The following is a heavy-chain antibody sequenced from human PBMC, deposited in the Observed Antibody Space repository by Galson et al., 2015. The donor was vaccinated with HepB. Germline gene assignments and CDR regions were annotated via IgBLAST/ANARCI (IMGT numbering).Heavy chain of an antibody. CDR1: GFTFSSYG. D-gene: IGHD3-10*01. J-gene: IGHJ2*01. V-gene: IGHV3-33*08. CDR3: ARNYGSGNKTPWYFDL. CDR2: IWYDGSNK. Sequence: SLRLSCAASGFTFSSYGMHWVRQAPGKGLEWVAVIWYDGSNKYYADSVKGRFTISRDNSKNTLYLQMNSLRAEDTAVYYCARNYGSGNKTPWYFDLWGRGTLVTVSS.